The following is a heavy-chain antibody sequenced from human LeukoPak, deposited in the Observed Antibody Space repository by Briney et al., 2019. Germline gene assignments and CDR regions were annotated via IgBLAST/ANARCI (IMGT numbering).Heavy chain of an antibody. CDR3: VRLGSTSPGNWYKLFDQ. CDR1: GYTFTSYD. Sequence: GASVKVSCKASGYTFTSYDINWVRQATGQGLEWMGWMNPNSGNTGYAQKFQGRVTMTRNTSISTAYMELSSLRVEDTALYYCVRLGSTSPGNWYKLFDQWGQGTLVTVSS. D-gene: IGHD2-2*01. CDR2: MNPNSGNT. J-gene: IGHJ4*02. V-gene: IGHV1-8*01.